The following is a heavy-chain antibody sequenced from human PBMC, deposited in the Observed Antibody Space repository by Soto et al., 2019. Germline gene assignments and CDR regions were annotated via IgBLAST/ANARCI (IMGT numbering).Heavy chain of an antibody. Sequence: EVQLLESGGGLVRPGGSLRLSCAASGFTFSSYAMSWVRQAPGKGLEWVSAISGSGGSTYYADSVKGRFTISRDNSKNTLYLQMNSLRAEDTAVYYCAKVKDIVVVVAAKATDYWGQGTLVTVSS. CDR2: ISGSGGST. D-gene: IGHD2-15*01. J-gene: IGHJ4*02. CDR1: GFTFSSYA. CDR3: AKVKDIVVVVAAKATDY. V-gene: IGHV3-23*01.